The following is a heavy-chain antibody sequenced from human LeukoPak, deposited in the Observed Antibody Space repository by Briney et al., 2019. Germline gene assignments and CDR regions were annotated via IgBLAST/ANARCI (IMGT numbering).Heavy chain of an antibody. Sequence: GGSLRLSCAASGFTCSSYSMNWVRQAPGKGLEWVSSISSSGSYIYYADSVKGRFTISRDNAKNSLYLQMNSLRAEDTAVYYCARVYYYDSTGGGYWGQGTLVTVSS. CDR3: ARVYYYDSTGGGY. D-gene: IGHD3-22*01. CDR1: GFTCSSYS. J-gene: IGHJ4*02. V-gene: IGHV3-21*01. CDR2: ISSSGSYI.